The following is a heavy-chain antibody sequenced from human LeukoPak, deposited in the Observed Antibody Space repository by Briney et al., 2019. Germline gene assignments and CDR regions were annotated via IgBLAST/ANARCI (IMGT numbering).Heavy chain of an antibody. V-gene: IGHV1-18*01. CDR3: ARGYCSGGSCYSDHYYYYYYMDV. CDR2: ISAYNGNT. CDR1: GYTFTSYG. J-gene: IGHJ6*03. D-gene: IGHD2-15*01. Sequence: ASVKVSCKASGYTFTSYGISWVRQAPGQGLEWMGWISAYNGNTNYAQKLQGRVTMTTDTSTSTAYMELRSLRSDDTAVYYYARGYCSGGSCYSDHYYYYYYMDVWGKGTTVTVSS.